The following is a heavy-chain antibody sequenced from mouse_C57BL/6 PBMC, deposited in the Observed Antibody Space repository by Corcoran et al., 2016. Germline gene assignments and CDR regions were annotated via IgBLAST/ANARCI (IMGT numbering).Heavy chain of an antibody. CDR2: INTYSRVQ. V-gene: IGHV9-3*01. J-gene: IGHJ4*01. Sequence: QIQLVQSGPELKKPGETVKISCKASGYTFTTYGMSWVKQAPGKGLKWMGWINTYSRVQTYADAFKGRFAFSLETSASTAYLQINNLKNEDTATYFCARRITTDAMDYWGQGTSVTVSS. CDR1: GYTFTTYG. CDR3: ARRITTDAMDY. D-gene: IGHD1-1*01.